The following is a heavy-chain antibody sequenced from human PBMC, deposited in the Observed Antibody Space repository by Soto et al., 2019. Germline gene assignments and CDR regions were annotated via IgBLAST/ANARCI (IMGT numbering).Heavy chain of an antibody. CDR3: ARDGAVALWVKKSGGMDV. CDR2: INPSGGST. D-gene: IGHD6-19*01. CDR1: GYTFTSYY. J-gene: IGHJ6*02. Sequence: GASVKVSCKASGYTFTSYYMHWVRQAPGQGLEWMGIINPSGGSTSYAQKFQGRVTMTRDTSTSTVYMELSSLRSEDTAVYYCARDGAVALWVKKSGGMDVWGQGTTVTVSS. V-gene: IGHV1-46*01.